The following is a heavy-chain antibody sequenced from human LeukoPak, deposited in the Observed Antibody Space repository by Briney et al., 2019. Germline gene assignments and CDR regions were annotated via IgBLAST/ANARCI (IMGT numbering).Heavy chain of an antibody. CDR3: ARGSKDCSSTSCYYYY. V-gene: IGHV1-69*05. J-gene: IGHJ4*02. Sequence: SVKVPCKASGGTFSSYAISWMRQAPGQGLEWMGGIIPIFGTANYAQKFQGRVTITTDESTSTAYMELSSLRSEDTAVYYCARGSKDCSSTSCYYYYWGQGTLVTVSS. CDR2: IIPIFGTA. D-gene: IGHD2-2*01. CDR1: GGTFSSYA.